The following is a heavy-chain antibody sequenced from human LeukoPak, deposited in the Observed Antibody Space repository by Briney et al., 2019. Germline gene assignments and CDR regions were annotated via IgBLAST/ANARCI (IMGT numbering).Heavy chain of an antibody. CDR1: GFTFSSYS. V-gene: IGHV3-48*04. CDR2: ISSSSSTI. J-gene: IGHJ4*02. CDR3: ARDLLPHLVRGVMGGFDY. D-gene: IGHD3-10*01. Sequence: PGGSLRLSCAASGFTFSSYSMNWVRQAPGRGLEWVSYISSSSSTIYYADSVKGRFNISRDNAKNSLYLQMNSLRAADTAVYYCARDLLPHLVRGVMGGFDYWGQGTLVTVSS.